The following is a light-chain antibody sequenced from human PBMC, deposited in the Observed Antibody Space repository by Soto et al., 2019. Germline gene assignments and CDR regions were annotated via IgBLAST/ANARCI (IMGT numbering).Light chain of an antibody. CDR2: KAS. Sequence: IQMTKYPSTLSASVGDRVTIICRASQSISSWLAWYQQKAGKAPKLLISKASNLDSGVPSRFSGSGSGTDFTLTINNLQPEDFAIYYCQQTYNTLVTFGHGTRLEIK. J-gene: IGKJ5*01. CDR3: QQTYNTLVT. V-gene: IGKV1-5*03. CDR1: QSISSW.